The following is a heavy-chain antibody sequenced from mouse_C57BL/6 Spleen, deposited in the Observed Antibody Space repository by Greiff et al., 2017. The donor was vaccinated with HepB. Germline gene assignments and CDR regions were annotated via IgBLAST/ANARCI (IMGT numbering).Heavy chain of an antibody. D-gene: IGHD2-1*01. J-gene: IGHJ4*01. Sequence: ESGAELVKPGASVKMSCKASGYTFTTYPIEWMKQNHGKSLEWIGNFHPYNDDTKYNEKFKGKATLTVEKSSSTVYLELSRLTSDDSAVYYCARGYYGNYSYAMDYWGQGTSVTVSS. V-gene: IGHV1-47*01. CDR3: ARGYYGNYSYAMDY. CDR1: GYTFTTYP. CDR2: FHPYNDDT.